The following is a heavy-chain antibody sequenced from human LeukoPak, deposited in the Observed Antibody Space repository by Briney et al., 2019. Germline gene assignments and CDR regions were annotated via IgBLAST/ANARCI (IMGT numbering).Heavy chain of an antibody. CDR2: IINKANGGTT. CDR1: GFTTSDYA. V-gene: IGHV3-49*04. D-gene: IGHD3-22*01. CDR3: SRFYSSGWASGAFDI. J-gene: IGHJ3*02. Sequence: GSLRLSCTTSGFTTSDYAVSWVRQAPGKGLEWIGFIINKANGGTTEFAASVKGRFTLSRDDSKTIDHLQMSSLKTEDTAVYYCSRFYSSGWASGAFDIWGQGTMVTVSS.